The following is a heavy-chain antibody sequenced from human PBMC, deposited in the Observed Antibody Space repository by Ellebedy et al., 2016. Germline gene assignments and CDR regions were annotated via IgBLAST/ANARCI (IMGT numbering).Heavy chain of an antibody. CDR2: ISSGGDST. D-gene: IGHD2-15*01. Sequence: GESLKISXAVSGFIFRNYAMNWVRQAPGKGLEWVSGISSGGDSTYYADSVKGRFTISRGNSKNTLYLQLNSLRVEDTAMYYCARDIRLGGCGGGSCYPFWGQGTLATVSS. J-gene: IGHJ4*02. CDR1: GFIFRNYA. CDR3: ARDIRLGGCGGGSCYPF. V-gene: IGHV3-23*01.